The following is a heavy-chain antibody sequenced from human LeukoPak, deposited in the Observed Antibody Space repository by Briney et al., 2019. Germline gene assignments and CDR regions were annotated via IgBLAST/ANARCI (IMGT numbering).Heavy chain of an antibody. CDR1: GYTFTSYG. Sequence: ASVKVSCRASGYTFTSYGISWVRQAPGQGLEWMGWINPNSGGTNYAQKFQGRVTMTRDTSISTAYMELSRLRSDDTAVYYCARARGRYCSGGSCFWFDPWGQGTLVTVSS. V-gene: IGHV1-2*02. CDR3: ARARGRYCSGGSCFWFDP. J-gene: IGHJ5*02. D-gene: IGHD2-15*01. CDR2: INPNSGGT.